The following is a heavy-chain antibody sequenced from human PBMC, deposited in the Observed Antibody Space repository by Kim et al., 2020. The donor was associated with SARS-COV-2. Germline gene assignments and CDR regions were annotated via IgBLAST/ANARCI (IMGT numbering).Heavy chain of an antibody. V-gene: IGHV3-48*03. Sequence: GGSLRLSCAASGFTFSSYGMHWVRQAPGKGLEWVSCISSSGSTIHYADSVKGRFTISRDNAKNTLYLQMNSLRAEDTAVYYCARDHNILMWGQGTLVTVSS. D-gene: IGHD3-16*01. J-gene: IGHJ4*02. CDR2: ISSSGSTI. CDR1: GFTFSSYG. CDR3: ARDHNILM.